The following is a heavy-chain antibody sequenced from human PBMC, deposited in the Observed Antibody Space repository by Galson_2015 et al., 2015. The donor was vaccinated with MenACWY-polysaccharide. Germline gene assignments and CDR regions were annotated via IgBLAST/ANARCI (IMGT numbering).Heavy chain of an antibody. D-gene: IGHD1/OR15-1a*01. CDR1: GFTFSNAW. V-gene: IGHV3-15*01. CDR3: TTEGEPGTDFFCL. Sequence: SLRLSCAASGFTFSNAWMSWVRQAPGKGLEWVGSIKSQSDGGRTDYAASVKGRFTISRDGSKNTLYLQMNSLKTEDTAVYYCTTEGEPGTDFFCLWGQGTPVPGSS. CDR2: IKSQSDGGRT. J-gene: IGHJ4*02.